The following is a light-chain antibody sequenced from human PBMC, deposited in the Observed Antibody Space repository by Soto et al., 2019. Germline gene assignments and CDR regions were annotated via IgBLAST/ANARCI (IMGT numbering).Light chain of an antibody. CDR2: VGS. CDR3: VQGLYTPRA. CDR1: RNLLHSNGYNY. J-gene: IGKJ2*01. Sequence: EIVMTQSPLSLPVTPGEPASISCRSSRNLLHSNGYNYLNWYLQKPGQSPQLLIYVGSTRASGVPDRFSGGGSGTGFTLKISRVEAEDVGVYYCVQGLYTPRAFGQGTKLEIK. V-gene: IGKV2-28*01.